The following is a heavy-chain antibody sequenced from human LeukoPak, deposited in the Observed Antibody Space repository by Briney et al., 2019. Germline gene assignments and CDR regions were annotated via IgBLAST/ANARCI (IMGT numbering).Heavy chain of an antibody. CDR3: ARLLVGATEY. CDR1: GFTVSTNY. J-gene: IGHJ4*02. V-gene: IGHV3-66*04. CDR2: MYSGGGT. Sequence: GGSLRLSCAASGFTVSTNYMSWVRQAPGKGLEWVSVMYSGGGTYYADSVKGRFTISRDNSKNTLYLQMNSLRAEDTAVYYCARLLVGATEYWGQGTLVTVSS. D-gene: IGHD1-26*01.